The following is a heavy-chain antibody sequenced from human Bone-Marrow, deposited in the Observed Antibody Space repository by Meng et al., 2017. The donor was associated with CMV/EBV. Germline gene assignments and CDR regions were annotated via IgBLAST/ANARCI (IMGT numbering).Heavy chain of an antibody. V-gene: IGHV4-30-4*08. Sequence: SETLSLTCTVSGGSISSGDYYWSWIRQPPGRGLEWIGYIYYSGSTYYNPSLKSRVTISVDTSKNQFSLKLSSVTAADTAVYYCARGSEPDFDYWGQGTLVTVSS. CDR2: IYYSGST. CDR1: GGSISSGDYY. D-gene: IGHD1-14*01. CDR3: ARGSEPDFDY. J-gene: IGHJ4*02.